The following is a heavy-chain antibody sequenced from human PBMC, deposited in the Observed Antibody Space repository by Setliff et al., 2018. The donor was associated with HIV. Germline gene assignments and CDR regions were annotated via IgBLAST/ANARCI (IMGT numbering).Heavy chain of an antibody. CDR3: SADTEDSYNFYNCDY. V-gene: IGHV3-15*01. D-gene: IGHD1-1*01. CDR1: GFTFSDVW. CDR2: IKSEIRGGST. Sequence: GGSLRLSCAADTSASGFTFSDVWFSWVRQAPGKGLEWIGRIKSEIRGGSTDYGAPVKGRFSISRDDSTNTVFLQMNSLKTDDTAVYHCSADTEDSYNFYNCDYWGPGIQVTVSS. J-gene: IGHJ4*02.